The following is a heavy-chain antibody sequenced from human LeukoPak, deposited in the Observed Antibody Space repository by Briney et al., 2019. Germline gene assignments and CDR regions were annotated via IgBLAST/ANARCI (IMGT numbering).Heavy chain of an antibody. CDR2: IGGSGADT. J-gene: IGHJ5*02. CDR1: GFTFSDCY. CDR3: AKTLVASPGNTGGP. Sequence: GGSLRLSCAASGFTFSDCYMSWFRQAPGKRLEWLSYIGGSGADTNYADSVKGRFTTSRDNAKSSLYLQMNSLRAEDTAVYYCAKTLVASPGNTGGPWGQGTLVTVSS. D-gene: IGHD6-6*01. V-gene: IGHV3-11*03.